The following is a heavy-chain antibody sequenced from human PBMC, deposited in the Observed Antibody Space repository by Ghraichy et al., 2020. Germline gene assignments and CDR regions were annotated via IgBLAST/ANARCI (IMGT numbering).Heavy chain of an antibody. V-gene: IGHV1-69*13. Sequence: SVKVSCKASGGTFSSYAISWVRQAPGQGLEWMGGIIPIFGTANYAQKFQGRVTITADESTSTAYMELSSLRSEDTAVYYCARDMGDGYNYYGMDVWGQGTTVTVSS. CDR1: GGTFSSYA. J-gene: IGHJ6*02. D-gene: IGHD5-24*01. CDR2: IIPIFGTA. CDR3: ARDMGDGYNYYGMDV.